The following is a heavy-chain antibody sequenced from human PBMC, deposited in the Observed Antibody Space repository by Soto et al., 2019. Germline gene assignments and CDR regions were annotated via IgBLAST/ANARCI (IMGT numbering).Heavy chain of an antibody. CDR1: GFTFSSYA. J-gene: IGHJ4*02. D-gene: IGHD6-13*01. Sequence: GGSLRLSCAASGFTFSSYAMSWVRQAPGKGLEWVSAISGSGGSTYYADSVKGRFTISRDNSKNTLYLQMNGLRAEDTAVYYCAKSKTPLAAAGSFDYWGQGTLVTVSS. CDR3: AKSKTPLAAAGSFDY. CDR2: ISGSGGST. V-gene: IGHV3-23*01.